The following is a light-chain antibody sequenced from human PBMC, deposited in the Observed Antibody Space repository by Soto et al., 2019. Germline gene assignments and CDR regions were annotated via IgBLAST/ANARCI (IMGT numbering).Light chain of an antibody. J-gene: IGLJ3*02. CDR1: TSNIGAGYD. V-gene: IGLV1-40*01. CDR2: GNT. CDR3: QSFDSSLNGWV. Sequence: QLVLTQPPSVSGAPGQRVTISCSGSTSNIGAGYDVHWYQQVPGTAPKLLIYGNTNRPSGVPARFSDSKSGTSASLAITGLQAEDEADYYCQSFDSSLNGWVFGGGTKLTVL.